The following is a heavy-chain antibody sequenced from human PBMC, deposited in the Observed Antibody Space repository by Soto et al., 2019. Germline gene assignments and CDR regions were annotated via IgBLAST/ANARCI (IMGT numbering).Heavy chain of an antibody. V-gene: IGHV3-30-3*01. CDR2: ISYDGSNK. CDR1: GFTFCSYA. CDR3: ARGLGRIYYFDY. Sequence: QVQLVESGGGVVQPGRSLRLSCAASGFTFCSYAMHWVRQAPGKGLEWVAVISYDGSNKYYADSVKGRFTISRDNSKNTLYLQMNSLRAEDTAVYYCARGLGRIYYFDYWGQGTLVTVSS. J-gene: IGHJ4*02.